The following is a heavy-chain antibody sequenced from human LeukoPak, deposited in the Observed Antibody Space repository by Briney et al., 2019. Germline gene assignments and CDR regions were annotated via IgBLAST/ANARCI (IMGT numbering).Heavy chain of an antibody. D-gene: IGHD6-13*01. CDR2: IYYSGST. CDR3: ARSRSSWYFDY. CDR1: GGSISSSTYY. J-gene: IGHJ4*02. Sequence: SETLSLTCTVSGGSISSSTYYWGWIRQPPGKGLEWIGSIYYSGSTYYNPSLKSRVTISVDTSKNQFSLKLSSVTAADTAVYYCARSRSSWYFDYWGRGTLVTVSS. V-gene: IGHV4-39*07.